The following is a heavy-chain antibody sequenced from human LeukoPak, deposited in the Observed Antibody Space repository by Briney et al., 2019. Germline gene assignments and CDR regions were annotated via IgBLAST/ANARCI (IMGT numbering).Heavy chain of an antibody. V-gene: IGHV4-59*02. CDR3: ARFGMVRGVINY. CDR2: IYYSGST. D-gene: IGHD3-10*01. J-gene: IGHJ4*02. Sequence: SGTLSLTCTVSGGSVSSYYWTWIRQPPEKGLEWIGYIYYSGSTSYNPSLKSRVTISVDTSKNQFSLKLSSVTAADTAVYYCARFGMVRGVINYWGQGTLVTVSS. CDR1: GGSVSSYY.